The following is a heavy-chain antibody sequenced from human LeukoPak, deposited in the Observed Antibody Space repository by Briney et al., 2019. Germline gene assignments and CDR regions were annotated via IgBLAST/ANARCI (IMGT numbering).Heavy chain of an antibody. CDR3: AKADYDSSGYYYYFDY. CDR1: GFTFSSYV. D-gene: IGHD3-22*01. Sequence: GGSLRLSCAASGFTFSSYVMHWVRQAPGKGLEWVAVISYDGSNKYYADSVKGRFTISRDNSKNTLYLQMNSLRAEDTAVYYCAKADYDSSGYYYYFDYWGQGTLVTVSS. V-gene: IGHV3-30*18. CDR2: ISYDGSNK. J-gene: IGHJ4*02.